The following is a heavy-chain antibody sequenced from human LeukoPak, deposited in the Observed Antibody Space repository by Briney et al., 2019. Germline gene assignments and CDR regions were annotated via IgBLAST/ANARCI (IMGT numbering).Heavy chain of an antibody. D-gene: IGHD6-19*01. CDR3: ARYSRGIAVAGISAFDI. Sequence: PSQTLSLTCTVSGGSISSGGYYWSWIRQPPGKGLEWIGYIYYSGSTNYNPSLKSRVTISVDTSKNQFSLKLSSVTAADTAVYYCARYSRGIAVAGISAFDIWGQGTMVTVSS. CDR1: GGSISSGGYY. CDR2: IYYSGST. J-gene: IGHJ3*02. V-gene: IGHV4-61*08.